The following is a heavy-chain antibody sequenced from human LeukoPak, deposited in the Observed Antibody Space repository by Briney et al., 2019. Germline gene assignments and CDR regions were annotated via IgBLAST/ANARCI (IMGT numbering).Heavy chain of an antibody. CDR3: ARVPGSSGWHDY. Sequence: GGSLRLSCAASGFTFSSYAMHWVRQAPGKGLEWVANMKYDGSEKYYVDSVKGRFTISRDSAKNLLYLQMNSLRDEDTAVYYCARVPGSSGWHDYWGQGTLVTVSS. J-gene: IGHJ4*02. D-gene: IGHD6-19*01. CDR1: GFTFSSYA. CDR2: MKYDGSEK. V-gene: IGHV3-7*01.